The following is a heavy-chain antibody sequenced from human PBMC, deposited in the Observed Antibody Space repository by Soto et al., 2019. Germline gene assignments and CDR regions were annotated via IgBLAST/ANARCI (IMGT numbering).Heavy chain of an antibody. D-gene: IGHD3-3*01. CDR3: ARGIPHFGVVTHIGPFDY. J-gene: IGHJ4*02. V-gene: IGHV1-18*01. CDR2: ISAYNGNT. Sequence: ASLKVSCKSSGYTFTSYVISWVRQAPGQGLEWMGWISAYNGNTNYAQKLQGRVTMTTDTSTSTAYMELRSLRSDDTAVYYCARGIPHFGVVTHIGPFDYWGQGTLVTVSS. CDR1: GYTFTSYV.